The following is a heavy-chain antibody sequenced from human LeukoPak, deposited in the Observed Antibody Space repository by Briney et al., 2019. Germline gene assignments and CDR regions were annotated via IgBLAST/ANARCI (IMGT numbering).Heavy chain of an antibody. V-gene: IGHV3-21*01. J-gene: IGHJ6*03. CDR1: GFTFSSYR. CDR2: ITASSSYI. D-gene: IGHD7-27*01. Sequence: GGSLRLSCAASGFTFSSYRVNWVRQAPGKGLEWVSSITASSSYIYYADSVKGRFTISRDNAKNSLYLQMNSLRAEDTAVYYCARDGDEGYVDVWGKGTTVTVSS. CDR3: ARDGDEGYVDV.